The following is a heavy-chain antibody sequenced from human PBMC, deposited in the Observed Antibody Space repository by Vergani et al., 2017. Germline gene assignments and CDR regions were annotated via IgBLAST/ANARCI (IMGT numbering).Heavy chain of an antibody. CDR2: ISAYNGNT. Sequence: QVQLVQSGAEVKKPGASVKVSCKASGYTFTSYGISWVRQAPGQGLEWMGWISAYNGNTNYAQKLQGRVTMTTDTSTSTAYMELRGLRPGDTAVYYCARAPRAMGRGGWFDPWGQGTLVTVSS. J-gene: IGHJ5*02. CDR1: GYTFTSYG. D-gene: IGHD3-10*01. V-gene: IGHV1-18*01. CDR3: ARAPRAMGRGGWFDP.